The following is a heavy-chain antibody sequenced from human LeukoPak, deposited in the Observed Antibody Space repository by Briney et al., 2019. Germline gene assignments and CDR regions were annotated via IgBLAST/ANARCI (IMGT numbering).Heavy chain of an antibody. CDR1: GFTFSSYA. V-gene: IGHV3-23*01. CDR2: ISGSGGST. Sequence: GGSLRLSCAASGFTFSSYAMSWVRQAPGKGLEWVSAISGSGGSTYYADSVKGRFTISRDNSKNRLYLQMDSLGAEETAVYYCAKGVVVITPYYFDYWGQGTLVTVSS. CDR3: AKGVVVITPYYFDY. D-gene: IGHD3-22*01. J-gene: IGHJ4*02.